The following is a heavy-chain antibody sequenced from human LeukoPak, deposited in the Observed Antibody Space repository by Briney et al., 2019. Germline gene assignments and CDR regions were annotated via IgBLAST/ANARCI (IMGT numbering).Heavy chain of an antibody. CDR1: GFTFSIYA. CDR2: ISSNGGST. CDR3: ARVVVGATNYFDY. D-gene: IGHD1-26*01. V-gene: IGHV3-64*01. J-gene: IGHJ4*02. Sequence: GGSLRLSCAASGFTFSIYAMHWVRQAPGKGLEYVSAISSNGGSTYYANSVKGRFTISRDNSKNTLYLQMGSLRAEDMAVYYCARVVVGATNYFDYWGQGTLVIVSS.